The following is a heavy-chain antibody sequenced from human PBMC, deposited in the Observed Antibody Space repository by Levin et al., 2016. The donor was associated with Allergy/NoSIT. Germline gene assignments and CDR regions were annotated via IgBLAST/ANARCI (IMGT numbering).Heavy chain of an antibody. CDR1: GFTFTTYA. CDR3: TRDPTEPADPSYFDC. CDR2: ISSSSSPI. Sequence: GGSLRLSCAASGFTFTTYAMNWVRRAPGKGLEWVSYISSSSSPIYYAASVQGRFTISRDNAKNSVYLQMNSLRDEDTAVYYCTRDPTEPADPSYFDCWGQGTLVTVSS. V-gene: IGHV3-48*02. J-gene: IGHJ4*02. D-gene: IGHD1-14*01.